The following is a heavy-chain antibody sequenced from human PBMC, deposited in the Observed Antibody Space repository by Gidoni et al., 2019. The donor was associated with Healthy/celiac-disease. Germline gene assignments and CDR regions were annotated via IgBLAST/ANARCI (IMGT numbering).Heavy chain of an antibody. CDR3: ARDKGLGGFDY. J-gene: IGHJ4*02. D-gene: IGHD3-16*01. CDR1: GGSISSYY. Sequence: QVQLQESGPGLVKPSETLSLTCTVPGGSISSYYWSWIRQPPGKGLEWIGYIYYSGSTNYNPSLKSRVTISVDTSKNQFSLKLSSVTAADTAVYYCARDKGLGGFDYWGQGTLVTVSS. CDR2: IYYSGST. V-gene: IGHV4-59*01.